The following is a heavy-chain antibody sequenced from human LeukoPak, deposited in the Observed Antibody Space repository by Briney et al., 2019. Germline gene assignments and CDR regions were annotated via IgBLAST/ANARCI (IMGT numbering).Heavy chain of an antibody. D-gene: IGHD3-16*01. CDR2: MNQDGSEK. Sequence: QSGGSLRLSCAASGFTFSDSWMSWVRQAPGKGLEWVANMNQDGSEKDYVDSVKGRFTISRDNARNSLYLQMGSLRAEDTAVYYCATYTHWVAGDVWGQGTTVTDSS. CDR1: GFTFSDSW. V-gene: IGHV3-7*01. CDR3: ATYTHWVAGDV. J-gene: IGHJ6*02.